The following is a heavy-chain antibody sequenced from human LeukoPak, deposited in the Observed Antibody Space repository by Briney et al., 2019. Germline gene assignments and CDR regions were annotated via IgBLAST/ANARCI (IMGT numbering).Heavy chain of an antibody. D-gene: IGHD3-10*01. V-gene: IGHV4-4*07. J-gene: IGHJ4*02. CDR1: GGSISSYY. CDR3: ARGGRSYYYGAGSYEIDY. Sequence: SETLSLTCTVSGGSISSYYWSWIRQPAGKGLEGIGRIYTSGSTNYNPSLKSRVTMSVDTSKNQSSLKLSSVTAADTAVYYCARGGRSYYYGAGSYEIDYWGQGTLVTVSS. CDR2: IYTSGST.